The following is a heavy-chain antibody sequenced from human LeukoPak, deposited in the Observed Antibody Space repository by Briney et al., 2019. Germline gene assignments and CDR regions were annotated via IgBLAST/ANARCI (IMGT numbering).Heavy chain of an antibody. CDR3: ASARFYYDS. Sequence: GGSLRLSCAASGFTFSSYGMHWVRQAPGKGLEWVAVISYDGSIKSYADSVKGRFTISRDNSRNTLYLQMNSLRAEDTAVYYCASARFYYDSWGQGTLVTVSS. J-gene: IGHJ4*02. CDR2: ISYDGSIK. V-gene: IGHV3-30*03. CDR1: GFTFSSYG.